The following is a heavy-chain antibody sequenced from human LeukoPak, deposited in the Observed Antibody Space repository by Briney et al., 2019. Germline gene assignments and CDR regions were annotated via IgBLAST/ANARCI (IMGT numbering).Heavy chain of an antibody. D-gene: IGHD3-22*01. CDR3: ASRSYYDSSANGGSDY. Sequence: GSSVKVSYKASGDTFSSYAISLVRQAPGQGLEGMAEIIPIFGTANYAQKFQGRVTITTDESTSTAYMGLSSLRSEDTAVYYCASRSYYDSSANGGSDYWGQGTLVTV. CDR2: IIPIFGTA. J-gene: IGHJ4*02. V-gene: IGHV1-69*05. CDR1: GDTFSSYA.